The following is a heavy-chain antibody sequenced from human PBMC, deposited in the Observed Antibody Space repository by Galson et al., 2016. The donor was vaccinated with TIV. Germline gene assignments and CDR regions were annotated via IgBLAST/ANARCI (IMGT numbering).Heavy chain of an antibody. CDR3: ARGALDTGREYYYYYGLDV. V-gene: IGHV3-74*01. D-gene: IGHD5-18*01. J-gene: IGHJ6*02. CDR1: GFTFSTYW. Sequence: SLRLSCAASGFTFSTYWMNWVRQAPGKGLVWVSRISGYGTRTNYADSVKGRFTISRDNAKNTLYLQMNSLSADDTAVYYCARGALDTGREYYYYYGLDVWGQGTTVTVSS. CDR2: ISGYGTRT.